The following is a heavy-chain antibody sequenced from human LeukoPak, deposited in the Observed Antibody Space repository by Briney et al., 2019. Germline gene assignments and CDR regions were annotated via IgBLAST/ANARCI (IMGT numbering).Heavy chain of an antibody. CDR2: IHQDGTDE. CDR1: GFSFSNYW. CDR3: ARSLSGYAYYFDC. D-gene: IGHD3-3*01. J-gene: IGHJ4*02. Sequence: PGGSLRLSCAASGFSFSNYWMSWVRQAPGKGLQWVANIHQDGTDEYYVDSVKGRFTISRDNAKNSLYLQMNSLRVEDTAFYYCARSLSGYAYYFDCWGRGTLVTVSS. V-gene: IGHV3-7*01.